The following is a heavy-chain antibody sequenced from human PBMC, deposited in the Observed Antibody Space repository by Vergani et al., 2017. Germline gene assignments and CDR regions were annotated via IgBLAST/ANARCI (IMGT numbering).Heavy chain of an antibody. CDR1: GFTFDDYA. CDR3: AKDKMTRYCSSTSCYSAFDI. V-gene: IGHV3-9*01. CDR2: ISWNSGNI. Sequence: VEAGGGLVQPGGSLRLSCTASGFTFDDYAMHWVRQAPGKGLEWVSGISWNSGNIGYADSVKGRFTISRDNAKNSLYLQMNSLRAEDTALYYCAKDKMTRYCSSTSCYSAFDIWGQGTMVTVSS. J-gene: IGHJ3*02. D-gene: IGHD2-2*02.